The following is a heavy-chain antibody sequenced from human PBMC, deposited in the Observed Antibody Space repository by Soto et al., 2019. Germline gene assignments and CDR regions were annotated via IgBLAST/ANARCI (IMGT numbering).Heavy chain of an antibody. J-gene: IGHJ5*02. Sequence: SETLSLTCSVSGGSISGDGYCWSWIRQHPGKGLEWIGYICYGGSTYYNPSLKSRVTISLVTSSDRFSLNLSSVTAADTAVYYCARVWLRGLYNNHDAGFDPWGQGTLVTVSS. CDR3: ARVWLRGLYNNHDAGFDP. CDR1: GGSISGDGYC. V-gene: IGHV4-31*03. D-gene: IGHD3-16*01. CDR2: ICYGGST.